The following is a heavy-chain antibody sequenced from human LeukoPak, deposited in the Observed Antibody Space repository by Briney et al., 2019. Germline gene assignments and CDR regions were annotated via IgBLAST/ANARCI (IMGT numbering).Heavy chain of an antibody. CDR1: GGTFSSYA. CDR2: IIPIFGTA. D-gene: IGHD5-18*01. V-gene: IGHV1-69*05. Sequence: SVKVSCKASGGTFSSYAISWVRQAPGQGLEWMGRIIPIFGTANYAQKFQGRVTITTAKTTSNTYMELSSLRSEDTDVYCCARDGYSYEGWFDPWGQGTLVTVSS. CDR3: ARDGYSYEGWFDP. J-gene: IGHJ5*02.